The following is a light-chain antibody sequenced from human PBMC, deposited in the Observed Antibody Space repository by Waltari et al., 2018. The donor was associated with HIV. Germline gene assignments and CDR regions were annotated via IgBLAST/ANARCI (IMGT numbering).Light chain of an antibody. V-gene: IGLV1-44*01. Sequence: QSVVTQPPSASWTPGQRVTIPCSESGYHIGTYSVTCYQHFQGTAPKLLIYINDQRPSGVPGRFSGSQSGTSASLAISGLQYDDEADYYCAVWDDSLGGAVFGGVTKLTVL. CDR2: IND. CDR3: AVWDDSLGGAV. CDR1: GYHIGTYS. J-gene: IGLJ2*01.